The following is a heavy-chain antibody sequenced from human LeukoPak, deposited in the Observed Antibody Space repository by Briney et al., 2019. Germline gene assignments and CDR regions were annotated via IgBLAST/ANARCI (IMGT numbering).Heavy chain of an antibody. D-gene: IGHD3/OR15-3a*01. V-gene: IGHV3-74*01. Sequence: GGSLRLSCAASGFTFSRYWMHWVRQAPGKGLLWVSRINSDGSSTYYADSVKGRFTTSKDNAKNALHLQMNSLTAEDTAVYYCVLDLFSSFAFDIWGQGTMVTVSS. CDR2: INSDGSST. CDR3: VLDLFSSFAFDI. CDR1: GFTFSRYW. J-gene: IGHJ3*02.